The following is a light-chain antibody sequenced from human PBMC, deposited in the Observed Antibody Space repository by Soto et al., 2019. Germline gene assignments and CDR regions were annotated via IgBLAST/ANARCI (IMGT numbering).Light chain of an antibody. CDR1: SSDIGAYDH. V-gene: IGLV2-14*01. Sequence: QSVLAQPASVSGSPGQSITISCSGTSSDIGAYDHVAWFQQFPGKTPKLVIYSVSNRPSGVSYRFSGSKSGNTASLTICGRQDDAEGDYYCISYTVSRSYVFGPGTKVTVL. J-gene: IGLJ1*01. CDR2: SVS. CDR3: ISYTVSRSYV.